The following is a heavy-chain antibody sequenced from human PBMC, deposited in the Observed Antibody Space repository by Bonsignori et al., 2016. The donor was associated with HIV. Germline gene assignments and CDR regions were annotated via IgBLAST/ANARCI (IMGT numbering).Heavy chain of an antibody. D-gene: IGHD3-10*01. V-gene: IGHV3-21*01. CDR3: ARDWAFISDSMVRNQYYFDY. Sequence: VRQAPGKGLEWVSSISSSSSYIYYADSVKGRFTISRDNAKNSLYLQMNSLRAEDTAVYYCARDWAFISDSMVRNQYYFDYWGQGTLVTVSS. J-gene: IGHJ4*02. CDR2: ISSSSSYI.